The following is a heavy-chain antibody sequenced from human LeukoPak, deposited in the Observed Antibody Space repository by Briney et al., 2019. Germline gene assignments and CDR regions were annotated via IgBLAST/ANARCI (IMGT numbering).Heavy chain of an antibody. Sequence: GGSLRLSCGASGFTFSSYWMSWVRQAPGKGLEWVANIKQDASEKYYVDSVRCRFTISRDNAKNSLYLQMNSLRAEDTAVYYCARQYYDFWSGYYEVFDIWGQGTMVTVSS. D-gene: IGHD3-3*01. CDR2: IKQDASEK. CDR3: ARQYYDFWSGYYEVFDI. J-gene: IGHJ3*02. V-gene: IGHV3-7*01. CDR1: GFTFSSYW.